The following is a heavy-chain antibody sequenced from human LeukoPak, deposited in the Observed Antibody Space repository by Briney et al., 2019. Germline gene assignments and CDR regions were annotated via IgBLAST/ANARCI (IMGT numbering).Heavy chain of an antibody. D-gene: IGHD3-10*01. V-gene: IGHV1-69*04. J-gene: IGHJ6*02. CDR2: IIPTLGIA. Sequence: SVKVSCKASGGTFSSYAIIWVRQAPGQGLEWMGRIIPTLGIADYAQKFQGRVTITADKATSTAYMELSSLRSDDTAVFYCAGGWGIFSLSGRAVWAQGTRVTVPS. CDR3: AGGWGIFSLSGRAV. CDR1: GGTFSSYA.